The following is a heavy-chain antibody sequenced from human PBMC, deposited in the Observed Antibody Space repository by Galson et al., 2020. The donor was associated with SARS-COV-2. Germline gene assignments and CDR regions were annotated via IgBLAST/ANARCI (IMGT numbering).Heavy chain of an antibody. CDR2: IYYSGST. CDR3: ARDDSSGYIGESFGY. Sequence: SETLSPTCPVSGGSIRSSSYYWGWIRQPPGKGLEWIGSIYYSGSTYYNPSLKSRVTISGDTSKNQFSLKRSSVTSAYTAVYYCARDDSSGYIGESFGYWGHGTLVTGSS. CDR1: GGSIRSSSYY. D-gene: IGHD3-22*01. V-gene: IGHV4-39*07. J-gene: IGHJ4*01.